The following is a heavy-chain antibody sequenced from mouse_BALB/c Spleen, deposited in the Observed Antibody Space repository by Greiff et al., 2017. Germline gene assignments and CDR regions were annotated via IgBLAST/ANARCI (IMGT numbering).Heavy chain of an antibody. J-gene: IGHJ3*01. Sequence: VQLVESGAELVRPGSSVKISCKASGYAFSSYWMNWVKQRPGQGLEWIGQIYPGDGDTNYNGKFKGKATLTADKSSSTAYMQLSSLTSEDSAVYFCASYGNYSAWFAYWGQGTLVTVSA. CDR1: GYAFSSYW. CDR3: ASYGNYSAWFAY. V-gene: IGHV1-80*01. CDR2: IYPGDGDT. D-gene: IGHD2-1*01.